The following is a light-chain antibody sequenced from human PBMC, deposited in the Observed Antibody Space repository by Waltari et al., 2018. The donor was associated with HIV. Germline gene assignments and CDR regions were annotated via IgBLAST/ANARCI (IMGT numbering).Light chain of an antibody. CDR3: MQVLQTPYT. CDR2: LGS. J-gene: IGKJ2*01. CDR1: QSLLHSYGYNC. Sequence: DIVVTQSPLSLPVTPGEPASISCRSSQSLLHSYGYNCLDWYLQKPGQSPQLLIYLGSNRASGVPDRFSGSGSGTDFTLKISRVEPEDVGVYYCMQVLQTPYTFGQGTKLEIK. V-gene: IGKV2-28*01.